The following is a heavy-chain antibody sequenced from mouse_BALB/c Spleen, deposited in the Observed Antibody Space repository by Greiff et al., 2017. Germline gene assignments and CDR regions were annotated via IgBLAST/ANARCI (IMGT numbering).Heavy chain of an antibody. V-gene: IGHV5-17*02. Sequence: EVQVVESGGGLVQPGGSRKLSCAASGFTFSSFGMHWVRQAPEKGLEWVAYISSGSSTIYYADTVTGRFTISRDNPKNTLFLQMTSLRSEDTAMYYCARLGYYDYDDAMDYWGQGTSVTVSS. D-gene: IGHD2-4*01. CDR3: ARLGYYDYDDAMDY. J-gene: IGHJ4*01. CDR2: ISSGSSTI. CDR1: GFTFSSFG.